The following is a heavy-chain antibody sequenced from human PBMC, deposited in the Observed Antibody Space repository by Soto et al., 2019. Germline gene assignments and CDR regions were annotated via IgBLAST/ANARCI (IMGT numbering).Heavy chain of an antibody. V-gene: IGHV4-38-2*01. CDR1: GYPISSGFF. CDR3: ARGLYCSGGSCNPWGNWFDP. Sequence: KPSETLSLTCGVSGYPISSGFFWGWIRQPPGKGLEWGGSSHHSGSTYYNPSLKSRVTISLDTSKNQLSLKLNSVTAADTAVYYCARGLYCSGGSCNPWGNWFDPWGQGTLVTVSS. CDR2: SHHSGST. D-gene: IGHD2-15*01. J-gene: IGHJ5*02.